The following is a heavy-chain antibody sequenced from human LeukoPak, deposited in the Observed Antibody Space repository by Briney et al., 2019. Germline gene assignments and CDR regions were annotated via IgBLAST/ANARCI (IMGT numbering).Heavy chain of an antibody. CDR1: GYTFTGYY. D-gene: IGHD6-13*01. V-gene: IGHV1-46*01. CDR2: INPSGGST. J-gene: IGHJ4*02. Sequence: ASVKVSCKASGYTFTGYYMHWVRQAPGQGLEWMGIINPSGGSTSYAQKFQGRVTMTRDMSTSTVYMELSSLRSEDTAVYYCARGYSSSPEAETLSDWGQGTLVTVSS. CDR3: ARGYSSSPEAETLSD.